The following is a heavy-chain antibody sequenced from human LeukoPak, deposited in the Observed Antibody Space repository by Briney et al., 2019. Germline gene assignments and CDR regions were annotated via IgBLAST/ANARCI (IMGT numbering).Heavy chain of an antibody. CDR1: GYTFTVYY. J-gene: IGHJ4*02. Sequence: ASVKVSFKASGYTFTVYYMHWVRQAPGQGLEWMGWINPNSGGTNYAQKFQGRVTMTRDTSISTAYMELSRLRSDDTAVYYCARGWSSGYDEFHYWGQGTLVTVSS. D-gene: IGHD5-12*01. CDR2: INPNSGGT. V-gene: IGHV1-2*02. CDR3: ARGWSSGYDEFHY.